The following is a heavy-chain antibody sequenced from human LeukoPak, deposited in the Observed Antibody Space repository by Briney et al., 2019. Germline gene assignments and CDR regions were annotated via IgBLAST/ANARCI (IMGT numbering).Heavy chain of an antibody. J-gene: IGHJ6*02. CDR2: IIPIFGTA. CDR1: GGTFSSYA. V-gene: IGHV1-69*13. D-gene: IGHD6-13*01. CDR3: ARGAAAGTDYYYYGMDV. Sequence: ASVKVSCKASGGTFSSYAISWVRQAPGQGLEWMGGIIPIFGTANYAQKFQGRVTITADESTSTAYMELSSLRSEDTAVYYCARGAAAGTDYYYYGMDVWGQGTTVTVSS.